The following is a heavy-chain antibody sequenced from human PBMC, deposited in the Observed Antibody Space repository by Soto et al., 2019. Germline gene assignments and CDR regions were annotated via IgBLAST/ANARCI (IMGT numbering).Heavy chain of an antibody. CDR2: VNSDGSST. CDR1: GFTFSSYW. J-gene: IGHJ3*02. D-gene: IGHD3-22*01. V-gene: IGHV3-74*01. Sequence: EVQLVESGGGLVQPGGSLRLSYAASGFTFSSYWMHWVRQAPGKGLVWVSRVNSDGSSTSYADSVKGRFTISRDNAKDTLYLQMNSLRAEDTAVYYCAREGNYYDRSGNYHHAFDIWGQGTMVTVSS. CDR3: AREGNYYDRSGNYHHAFDI.